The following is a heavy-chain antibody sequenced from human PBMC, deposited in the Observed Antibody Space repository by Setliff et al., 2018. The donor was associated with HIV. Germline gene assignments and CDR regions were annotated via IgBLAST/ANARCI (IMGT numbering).Heavy chain of an antibody. CDR3: GRYASGSYYFDY. J-gene: IGHJ4*02. CDR1: GYSFANSW. CDR2: IYPGDSDT. D-gene: IGHD3-10*01. Sequence: GESLKISCKGSGYSFANSWIGWVRQMPGKGLEWMGIIYPGDSDTTYSPSFQGQVTVSADKSITTAYLQWSSLKASDTAIYYCGRYASGSYYFDYWGQGTLVTVSS. V-gene: IGHV5-51*01.